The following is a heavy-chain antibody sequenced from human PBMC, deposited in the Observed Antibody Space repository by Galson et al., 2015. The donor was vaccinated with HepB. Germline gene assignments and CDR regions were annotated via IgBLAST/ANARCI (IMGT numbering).Heavy chain of an antibody. V-gene: IGHV1-69*08. CDR1: GGAFSSYT. D-gene: IGHD3-22*01. Sequence: SVKVSCKASGGAFSSYTITWLRQAPGQGPEWMGRIIPMYGNPNYAQKFQGRVTISADKETTTAYMEMRSLRSDDTAVYYCARVRQRTDFTMIVVEDGFDIWGQGTLVTVSS. CDR3: ARVRQRTDFTMIVVEDGFDI. CDR2: IIPMYGNP. J-gene: IGHJ3*02.